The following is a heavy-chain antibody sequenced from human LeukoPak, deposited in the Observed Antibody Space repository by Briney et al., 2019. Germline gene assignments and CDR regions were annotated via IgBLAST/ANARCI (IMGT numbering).Heavy chain of an antibody. V-gene: IGHV3-53*01. CDR1: GFTVSSNY. Sequence: GGSLRLSXAASGFTVSSNYMSWVRQAPGKGLEWVSVIYSGGSTYYADSVKGRFTISRDNSKNTLYLQMNSLRAEDTAVYYCARDPEYSGSYGYWGQGTLVTVSS. CDR2: IYSGGST. CDR3: ARDPEYSGSYGY. J-gene: IGHJ4*02. D-gene: IGHD1-26*01.